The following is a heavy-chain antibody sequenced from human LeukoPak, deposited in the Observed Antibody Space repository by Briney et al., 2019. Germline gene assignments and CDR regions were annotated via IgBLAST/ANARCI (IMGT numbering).Heavy chain of an antibody. V-gene: IGHV3-23*01. CDR3: ARDDLYGKFDY. Sequence: GGSLRFSCAASGFTFNTYAIYWVRQAPGKGLEWVSGICGSGGCTYYADSVKGRFTISRDNSKNTVYLQMNSLTADDTAIYYCARDDLYGKFDYWGQGTLATVSS. CDR2: ICGSGGCT. D-gene: IGHD4-17*01. J-gene: IGHJ4*02. CDR1: GFTFNTYA.